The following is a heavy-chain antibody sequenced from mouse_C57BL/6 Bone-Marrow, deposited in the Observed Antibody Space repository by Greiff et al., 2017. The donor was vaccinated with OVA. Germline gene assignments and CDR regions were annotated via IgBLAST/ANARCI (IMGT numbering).Heavy chain of an antibody. D-gene: IGHD1-1*01. J-gene: IGHJ4*01. CDR1: GFTFSDYY. V-gene: IGHV5-16*01. CDR3: AREDYHYGSSYFYAMDY. Sequence: EVKLMESEGGLVQPGSSMKLSCTASGFTFSDYYMAWVRQVPEKGLEWVANINYDGSSTYYLDSLKSRFIISRDNAKNILYLQMSSLKSEDTATYYCAREDYHYGSSYFYAMDYWGQGTSVTVSS. CDR2: INYDGSST.